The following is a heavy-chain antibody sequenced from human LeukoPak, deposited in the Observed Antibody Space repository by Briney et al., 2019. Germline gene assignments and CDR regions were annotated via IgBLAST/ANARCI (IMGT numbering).Heavy chain of an antibody. D-gene: IGHD1-26*01. CDR2: LNEDGRIT. V-gene: IGHV3-74*01. Sequence: EWPVRPSWEAPRFGFGRFWMRWPRQVPGKGLEWVSRLNEDGRITTYADSVQGRFIISRDNSKNTLYLQMYSLRAEDTALYYCARDLGGIAGSWGQGTWVTVSS. J-gene: IGHJ1*01. CDR1: RFGFGRFW. CDR3: ARDLGGIAGS.